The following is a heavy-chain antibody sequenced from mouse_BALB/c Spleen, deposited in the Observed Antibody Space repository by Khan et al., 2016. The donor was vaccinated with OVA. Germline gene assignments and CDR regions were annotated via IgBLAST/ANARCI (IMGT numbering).Heavy chain of an antibody. D-gene: IGHD2-3*01. Sequence: LEESGPELVRPGVSVKISCKGPDYTFTDYPMHWVRQSHVKSLEWIGAVSTYYGNTNYNQKFKGKAIMTVDKSSSTAYMELARLTSEDSAIYYCVRDDGYSLFAYWGQGTLVTVSA. CDR3: VRDDGYSLFAY. V-gene: IGHV1S137*01. J-gene: IGHJ3*01. CDR2: VSTYYGNT. CDR1: DYTFTDYP.